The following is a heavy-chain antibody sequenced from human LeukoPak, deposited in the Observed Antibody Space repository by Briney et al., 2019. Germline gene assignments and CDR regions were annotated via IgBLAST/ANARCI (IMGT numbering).Heavy chain of an antibody. CDR2: INPNSGGT. Sequence: ASVKVPCKASGYTFTGYYMHWVRQAPGQGLEWMGRINPNSGGTNYAQKFQGRVTMTRDTSISTAYMELSRQRSDDTAVYYCARDRGEDSSGWYDYWGQGTLVTVSS. CDR3: ARDRGEDSSGWYDY. D-gene: IGHD6-19*01. V-gene: IGHV1-2*06. CDR1: GYTFTGYY. J-gene: IGHJ4*02.